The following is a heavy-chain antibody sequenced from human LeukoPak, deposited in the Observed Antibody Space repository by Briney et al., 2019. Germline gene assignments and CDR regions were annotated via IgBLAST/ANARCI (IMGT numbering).Heavy chain of an antibody. CDR2: VSGSGVST. Sequence: GGSLRLSCAASGFTFSSYVMTWVRQAPGRGLEWVSGVSGSGVSTYYADSVKGRFTISRDNSKNTLYLQMNSLRAEDTAVYYCAKDKLRSSGYYIDYWGQGTLVTVSS. V-gene: IGHV3-23*01. J-gene: IGHJ4*02. CDR3: AKDKLRSSGYYIDY. D-gene: IGHD3-22*01. CDR1: GFTFSSYV.